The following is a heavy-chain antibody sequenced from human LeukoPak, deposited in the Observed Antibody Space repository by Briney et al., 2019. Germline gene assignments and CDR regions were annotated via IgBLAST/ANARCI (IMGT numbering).Heavy chain of an antibody. CDR1: GGTFSSYA. CDR2: IIPIFGTA. J-gene: IGHJ4*02. V-gene: IGHV1-69*06. D-gene: IGHD3-16*02. Sequence: ASVKVSCKASGGTFSSYAISWVRQAPGQGLEWMGGIIPIFGTANYAQKFQGRVTITADKSTSTAYMELSSLRSEDTAVYYCARSCGLTFGGVIAYFDYWGQGTLVTVSS. CDR3: ARSCGLTFGGVIAYFDY.